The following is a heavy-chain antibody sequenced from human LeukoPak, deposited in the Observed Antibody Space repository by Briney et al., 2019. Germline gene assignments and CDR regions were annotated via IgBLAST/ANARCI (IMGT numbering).Heavy chain of an antibody. J-gene: IGHJ6*02. Sequence: GASVKVSCKASGYSFTAYYLHWVRQAPGQGLEWMGWINPNSGGTNYTQKFQGRVTMTRDTSISTAYMELSRLKSDDTAVYSCARAYGVGGGMDVWGQGTTVTVSS. D-gene: IGHD1-26*01. CDR2: INPNSGGT. CDR1: GYSFTAYY. V-gene: IGHV1-2*02. CDR3: ARAYGVGGGMDV.